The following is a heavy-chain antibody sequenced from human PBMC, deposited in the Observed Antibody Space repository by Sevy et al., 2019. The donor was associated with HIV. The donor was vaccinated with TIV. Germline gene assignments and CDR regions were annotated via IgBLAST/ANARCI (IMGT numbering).Heavy chain of an antibody. CDR3: ARGRIAAAGAKQWLVRLNYYYGMGV. J-gene: IGHJ6*02. CDR2: INPNSGGT. CDR1: GYTFTGYY. V-gene: IGHV1-2*02. D-gene: IGHD6-13*01. Sequence: ASVKVSCKASGYTFTGYYMHWVRQAPGQGLEWMGWINPNSGGTNYSQKFQGRVTMTRDTSISTAYMELSRLRSDDTAVYYCARGRIAAAGAKQWLVRLNYYYGMGVWGQGTTVTVSS.